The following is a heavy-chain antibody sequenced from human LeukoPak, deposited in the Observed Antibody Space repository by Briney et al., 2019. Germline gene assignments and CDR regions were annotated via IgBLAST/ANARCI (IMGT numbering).Heavy chain of an antibody. CDR3: ARSLKVSAALDVFDI. V-gene: IGHV3-21*01. CDR1: EFTFSSHS. D-gene: IGHD2-2*01. CDR2: ISRSGGSI. Sequence: GGSLRLSCAASEFTFSSHSMHWVRQAPGKGLEWVSSISRSGGSIYYADSLKGRFTISRDNAKNSLYLQMNSLRAEDTAVYFCARSLKVSAALDVFDIWGQGTMVTVSS. J-gene: IGHJ3*02.